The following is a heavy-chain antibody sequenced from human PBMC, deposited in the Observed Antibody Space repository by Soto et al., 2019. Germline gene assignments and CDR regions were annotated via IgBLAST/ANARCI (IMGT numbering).Heavy chain of an antibody. CDR2: IYYSGST. Sequence: PSEPMSLTCSVSGGSSSSSSYYWGWIRQPPGKGLEWIGSIYYSGSTYYNPSLKSRVTISVDTSKNQFPLKLSSVTAADTAVYYCASNIVLVPAAGYYFDYWGQGTLVTVSS. CDR3: ASNIVLVPAAGYYFDY. D-gene: IGHD2-2*01. V-gene: IGHV4-39*01. J-gene: IGHJ4*02. CDR1: GGSSSSSSYY.